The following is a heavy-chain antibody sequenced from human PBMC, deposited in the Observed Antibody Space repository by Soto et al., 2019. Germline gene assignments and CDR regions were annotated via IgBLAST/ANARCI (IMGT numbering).Heavy chain of an antibody. CDR1: GYSFTSYW. Sequence: EVQLVQSGAEVKKPGESLRISCKGSGYSFTSYWISWVRQMPGKGLEWMGRIDPSDSYTNYSPSFQGHVTISADKSISTASLQWSSLKASDTAMYYCARQLYSSSWYRTYWYFDLWGRGTLVTVSS. CDR2: IDPSDSYT. D-gene: IGHD6-13*01. V-gene: IGHV5-10-1*01. J-gene: IGHJ2*01. CDR3: ARQLYSSSWYRTYWYFDL.